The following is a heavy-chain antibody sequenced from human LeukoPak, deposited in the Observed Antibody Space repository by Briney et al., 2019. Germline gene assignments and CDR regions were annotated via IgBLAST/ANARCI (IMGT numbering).Heavy chain of an antibody. CDR1: GLTFSSHW. CDR2: ISGSGGST. Sequence: GGSLRLSCAASGLTFSSHWMHWVRQAPGKGLEWVSAISGSGGSTYYADSVKGRFTISRDNSKNTLYLQMNSLRAEDTAVYYCAKDSAYCGGDCYPEYFQHWGQGTLVTVSS. J-gene: IGHJ1*01. D-gene: IGHD2-21*02. CDR3: AKDSAYCGGDCYPEYFQH. V-gene: IGHV3-23*01.